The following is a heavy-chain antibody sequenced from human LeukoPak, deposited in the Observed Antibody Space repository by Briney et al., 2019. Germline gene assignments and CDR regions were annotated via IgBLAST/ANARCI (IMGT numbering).Heavy chain of an antibody. CDR3: ARAFRTETRAPLWSY. D-gene: IGHD4-17*01. CDR1: GGSISSYY. CDR2: IYYSGST. Sequence: SETLSLTCTVSGGSISSYYWSWIRQPPGKGLERIGYIYYSGSTNYNPSLKSRVTISVDTSKNQFSLKLSSVTAADTAVYYCARAFRTETRAPLWSYWGQGTLVTVSS. V-gene: IGHV4-59*01. J-gene: IGHJ4*02.